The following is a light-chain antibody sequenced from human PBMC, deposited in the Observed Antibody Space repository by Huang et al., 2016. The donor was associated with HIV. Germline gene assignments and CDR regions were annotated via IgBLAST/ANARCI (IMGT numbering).Light chain of an antibody. V-gene: IGKV1-17*03. Sequence: DIQMTQTPSDMSASVGDRVTLTCRGSQDIANSVAWFQPKPGKVPRPLIYGTSTLRSGVPSRFSDSGSGTEFTLTISSLQPEDFATYYCLQHNTYPWMFGQGTRLEVK. J-gene: IGKJ5*01. CDR3: LQHNTYPWM. CDR2: GTS. CDR1: QDIANS.